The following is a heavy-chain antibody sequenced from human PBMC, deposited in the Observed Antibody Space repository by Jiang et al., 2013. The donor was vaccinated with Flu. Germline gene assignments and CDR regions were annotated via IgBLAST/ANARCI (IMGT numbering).Heavy chain of an antibody. CDR1: GFTFNIYA. Sequence: ESGGGVVQSGRSLRLSCVVSGFTFNIYAMHWVRQAPGKGLEWVAVVSYDGSNKFYADSVKGRFTISRDNSKNTLYLQMNSLRGEDTAVYFCAREEGATYYTFDYWGQGTLVTVSS. D-gene: IGHD1-26*01. J-gene: IGHJ4*02. CDR3: AREEGATYYTFDY. CDR2: VSYDGSNK. V-gene: IGHV3-30*04.